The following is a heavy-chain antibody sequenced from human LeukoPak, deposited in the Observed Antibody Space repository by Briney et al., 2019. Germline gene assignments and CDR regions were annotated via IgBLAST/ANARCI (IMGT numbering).Heavy chain of an antibody. CDR1: GFTFSSYA. Sequence: GGSLRLSCAASGFTFSSYAMHWVRQAPGKGLEWVAVISYDGSNKYYADSVKGRFTISGDNSKNTLYLQMNSLRAEDTAVYYCARSSLGFDYWGQGTLVTVSS. V-gene: IGHV3-30-3*01. CDR3: ARSSLGFDY. J-gene: IGHJ4*02. D-gene: IGHD3-16*01. CDR2: ISYDGSNK.